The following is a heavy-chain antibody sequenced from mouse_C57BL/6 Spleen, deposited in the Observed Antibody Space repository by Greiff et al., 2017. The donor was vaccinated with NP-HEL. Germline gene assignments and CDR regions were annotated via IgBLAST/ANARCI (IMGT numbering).Heavy chain of an antibody. V-gene: IGHV5-17*01. CDR1: GFTFSDYG. CDR2: ISSGSSTI. CDR3: ARGEGYYGYDGYAMDY. J-gene: IGHJ4*01. D-gene: IGHD2-2*01. Sequence: EVKLMESGGGLVKPGGSLKLSCAASGFTFSDYGMHWVRQAPEKGLEWVAYISSGSSTIYYADTVKGRFTISRDNAKNTLFLQMTSLRSEDTAMYYCARGEGYYGYDGYAMDYWGQGTSVTVSS.